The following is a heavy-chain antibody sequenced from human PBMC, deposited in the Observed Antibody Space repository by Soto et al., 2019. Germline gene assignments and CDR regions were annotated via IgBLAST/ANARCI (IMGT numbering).Heavy chain of an antibody. CDR2: IYHSGRT. J-gene: IGHJ4*02. CDR1: GGSISSGAYS. V-gene: IGHV4-30-2*01. D-gene: IGHD6-6*01. CDR3: ARGGYSSSSNWIDY. Sequence: PSETLSLTCAVSGGSISSGAYSWNWIRQPPGKALEWIGYIYHSGRTYYNPTLKSRVTMSVDRPNNQYSLKLTSVTAADTAVYYCARGGYSSSSNWIDYWGQGALVTVS.